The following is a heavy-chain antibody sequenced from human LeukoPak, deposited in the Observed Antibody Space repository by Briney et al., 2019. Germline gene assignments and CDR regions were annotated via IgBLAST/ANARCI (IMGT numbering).Heavy chain of an antibody. CDR3: ARGVGNWFDP. V-gene: IGHV3-74*01. D-gene: IGHD3-16*01. J-gene: IGHJ5*02. CDR1: GFTFSNYW. Sequence: GGSLRLSCAASGFTFSNYWVHWVRQAPGKGLVWVSRINSDGSGTTDSVKGRFTISRDSAKNMLYLQMNSLRAEDTAVYYCARGVGNWFDPWGQGTLVTVSS. CDR2: INSDGSGT.